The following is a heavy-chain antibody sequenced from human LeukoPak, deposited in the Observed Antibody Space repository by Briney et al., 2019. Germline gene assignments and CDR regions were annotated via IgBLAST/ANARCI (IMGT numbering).Heavy chain of an antibody. Sequence: GSLRLSCAASGFTFSDYTMSWIRQAPGKGLEWVSYISRSGSTIYYVDSVKGRFTVSRDNAKNSLFLQMNSLRAEDTATYYCARDLQALHPNSWFPETDCSGQGTLVTVSS. J-gene: IGHJ4*02. CDR1: GFTFSDYT. D-gene: IGHD6-13*01. CDR3: ARDLQALHPNSWFPETDC. CDR2: ISRSGSTI. V-gene: IGHV3-11*01.